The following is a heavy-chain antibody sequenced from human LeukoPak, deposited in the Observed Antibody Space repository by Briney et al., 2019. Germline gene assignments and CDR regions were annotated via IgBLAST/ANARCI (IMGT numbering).Heavy chain of an antibody. CDR3: ARIMRVDYGTYYFDY. D-gene: IGHD4/OR15-4a*01. CDR2: ARYRGNGYTT. Sequence: SGGSLRLSCAASGFTFSGHYIDWVRQPPGKGLEWVGCARYRGNGYTTQYAASVKGRFTFSRDDSENTVYLQMNSLKTEDTAVYFCARIMRVDYGTYYFDYWGQGTLVTVSS. V-gene: IGHV3-72*01. J-gene: IGHJ4*02. CDR1: GFTFSGHY.